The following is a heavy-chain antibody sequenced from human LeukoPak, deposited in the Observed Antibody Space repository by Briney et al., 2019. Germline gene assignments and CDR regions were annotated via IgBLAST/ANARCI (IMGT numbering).Heavy chain of an antibody. J-gene: IGHJ6*02. CDR2: SYYSGST. Sequence: PSQTLSLTCTVSGGSISSGDYYWSWIRQPPGKGLEWIAYSYYSGSTYYNPSLKSRVTISLDTSKNQFSLKLSSVTAADTAVYYCARDTGYDSPPPYYYGVDVWGQGTTVTVSS. D-gene: IGHD5-12*01. CDR1: GGSISSGDYY. V-gene: IGHV4-30-4*01. CDR3: ARDTGYDSPPPYYYGVDV.